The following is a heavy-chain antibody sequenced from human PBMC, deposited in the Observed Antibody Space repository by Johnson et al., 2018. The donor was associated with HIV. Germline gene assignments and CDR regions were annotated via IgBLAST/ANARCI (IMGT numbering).Heavy chain of an antibody. J-gene: IGHJ3*02. D-gene: IGHD1-1*01. Sequence: EVQLVESGGDLVQPGRSLRLSCAASGFTFNDYAMHWVRQAPGKGLEWVSGISWNSDSIGFADSVKGRFTISRDNARNSVYLQMNSLRAEDTALYYCANPTGSDAFDIWGQGTMVTVSS. CDR2: ISWNSDSI. CDR1: GFTFNDYA. CDR3: ANPTGSDAFDI. V-gene: IGHV3-9*01.